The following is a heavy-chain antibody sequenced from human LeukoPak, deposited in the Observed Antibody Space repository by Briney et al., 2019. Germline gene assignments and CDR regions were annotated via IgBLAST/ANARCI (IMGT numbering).Heavy chain of an antibody. Sequence: SQTLSLTCAISGDSVSSNSAAWNWIRQSPSIGLEWLGRTYYRSKWYNDYAVSVKSRITINPDTSKNQFSLQLNSVTPEDTAVYYCARGDDSSGYYYGVGLVYWGQGTLVTVSS. D-gene: IGHD3-22*01. J-gene: IGHJ4*02. V-gene: IGHV6-1*01. CDR2: TYYRSKWYN. CDR3: ARGDDSSGYYYGVGLVY. CDR1: GDSVSSNSAA.